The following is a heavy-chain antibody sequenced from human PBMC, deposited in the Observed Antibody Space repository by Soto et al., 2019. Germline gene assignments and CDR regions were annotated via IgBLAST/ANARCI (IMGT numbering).Heavy chain of an antibody. J-gene: IGHJ5*02. CDR3: ARGRIIVAGGFDP. D-gene: IGHD6-19*01. CDR1: GYTFTSYD. V-gene: IGHV1-8*01. CDR2: MNPSTGNT. Sequence: QVQLVQSGAEVKKPGASVKVSCKASGYTFTSYDIIWVRQATGQGLEWMGWMNPSTGNTDSAEKFQGRLTMTRNTSIRTFYMELSSLSLEATAVYYCARGRIIVAGGFDPWGQGTLVTVSS.